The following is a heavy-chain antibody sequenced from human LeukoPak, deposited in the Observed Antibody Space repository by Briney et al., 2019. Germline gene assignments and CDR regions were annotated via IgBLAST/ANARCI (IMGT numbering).Heavy chain of an antibody. J-gene: IGHJ4*02. CDR2: LFHSGTT. CDR1: GDSVSTNLYY. Sequence: SETLSLTCTVSGDSVSTNLYYWGWIRQPPGKGLEWIGNLFHSGTTYYNPSLKRRVSISVDTSKNQFSLQLNSVTAADTAVYSCARQGYGRSSFFDHWGQGTLVTVSS. D-gene: IGHD6-6*01. V-gene: IGHV4-39*01. CDR3: ARQGYGRSSFFDH.